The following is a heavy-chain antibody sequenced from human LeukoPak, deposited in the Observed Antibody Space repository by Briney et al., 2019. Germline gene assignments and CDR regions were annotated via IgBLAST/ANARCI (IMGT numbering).Heavy chain of an antibody. J-gene: IGHJ4*02. D-gene: IGHD5-24*01. CDR1: GYTFTSYD. CDR3: ARARRDGYDFDYYFDY. Sequence: ASVKVSCKASGYTFTSYDINWVRQATGQGLEWMGWMNPNSGNTGYAQKFQGRVTMTRNTSISTAYMELSSLRSEDTAVYYCARARRDGYDFDYYFDYWGQGTLVTVSS. V-gene: IGHV1-8*01. CDR2: MNPNSGNT.